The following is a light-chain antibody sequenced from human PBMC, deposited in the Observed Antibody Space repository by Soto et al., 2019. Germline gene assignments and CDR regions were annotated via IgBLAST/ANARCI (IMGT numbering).Light chain of an antibody. V-gene: IGLV1-40*01. CDR2: GND. Sequence: QSLLTQPPAVSGTPGQMVTVSRTGSRSNIGADYGLHRFQDRPGTAPRLLIFGNDRRPSGVRAPDRFSASKSGTSASLDIAGLQAEDEGDYHCQSYDNTLDARYVFGTGTKVTVL. CDR1: RSNIGADYG. CDR3: QSYDNTLDARYV. J-gene: IGLJ1*01.